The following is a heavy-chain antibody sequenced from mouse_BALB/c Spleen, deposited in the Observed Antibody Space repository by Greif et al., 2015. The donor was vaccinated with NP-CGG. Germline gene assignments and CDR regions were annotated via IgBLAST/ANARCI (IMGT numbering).Heavy chain of an antibody. CDR3: ARHGNYDY. D-gene: IGHD2-1*01. CDR2: ISSGGSYT. J-gene: IGHJ2*01. Sequence: EVKLVESGGGLVKPGGSLKLSCAASGLTFSSYAMSWVRQTPEKRLEWVATISSGGSYTYYPDSVKGRFIISIDNAKNTLYLQMSSLRSEDTAMYYCARHGNYDYWGQGTTLTVSS. V-gene: IGHV5-9-3*01. CDR1: GLTFSSYA.